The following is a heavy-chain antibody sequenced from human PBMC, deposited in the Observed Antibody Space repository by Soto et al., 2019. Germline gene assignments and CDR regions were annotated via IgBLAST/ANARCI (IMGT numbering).Heavy chain of an antibody. D-gene: IGHD2-15*01. CDR3: ARDYGDIVVVVAADNNWFDP. CDR2: ISAYNGNT. Sequence: ASVKVTCKASGYTFTSYGISWVRQAPGQGLEWMGWISAYNGNTNYAQKPQGRVTMTTDTSTSTAYMELRSLRSDDTAVYYCARDYGDIVVVVAADNNWFDPWGQGTLVTVSS. J-gene: IGHJ5*02. CDR1: GYTFTSYG. V-gene: IGHV1-18*01.